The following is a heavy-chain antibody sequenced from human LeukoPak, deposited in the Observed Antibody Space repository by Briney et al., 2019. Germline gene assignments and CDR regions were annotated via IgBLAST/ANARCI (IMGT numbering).Heavy chain of an antibody. CDR3: AATYYYDGSGDY. CDR1: GFTFSTYE. J-gene: IGHJ4*02. CDR2: ISSTGSNI. Sequence: QTGGSLRLSCAASGFTFSTYEMNWVRQAPGKGLEWVSYISSTGSNIYYADSVKGRFTISRDNAKNSLYLLMNGLRTEDTAVYYCAATYYYDGSGDYWGQGTLVTVSS. D-gene: IGHD3-22*01. V-gene: IGHV3-48*03.